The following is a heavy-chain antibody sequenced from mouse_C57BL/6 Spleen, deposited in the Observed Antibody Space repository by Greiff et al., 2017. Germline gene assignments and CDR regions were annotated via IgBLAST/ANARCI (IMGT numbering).Heavy chain of an antibody. CDR2: IYPGDGDT. CDR3: ARRDYSNYHDYAMDY. CDR1: GYAFSSYW. D-gene: IGHD2-5*01. Sequence: QVQLQQSGAELEKPGASVKISCKASGYAFSSYWMNWVKQRPGKGLEWIGQIYPGDGDTNYNGKFKGKATLTADKSSSTAYMQLSSLTSEDTAVYFCARRDYSNYHDYAMDYWGQGTSVTVSS. J-gene: IGHJ4*01. V-gene: IGHV1-80*01.